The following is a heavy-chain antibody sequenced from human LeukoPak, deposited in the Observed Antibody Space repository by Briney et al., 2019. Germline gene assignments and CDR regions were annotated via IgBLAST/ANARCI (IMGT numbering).Heavy chain of an antibody. Sequence: SETLSLTCTVSGGSISSSSYYWGWIRQPPGKGLEWIGSIYYSGSTYYNPSLKSRVTISVDTSKNQFSLKLSSVTAADTAVYYCARGRGYSGYDSPLYYYYGMDVWGQGTTVTVSS. CDR1: GGSISSSSYY. V-gene: IGHV4-39*07. D-gene: IGHD5-12*01. CDR2: IYYSGST. J-gene: IGHJ6*02. CDR3: ARGRGYSGYDSPLYYYYGMDV.